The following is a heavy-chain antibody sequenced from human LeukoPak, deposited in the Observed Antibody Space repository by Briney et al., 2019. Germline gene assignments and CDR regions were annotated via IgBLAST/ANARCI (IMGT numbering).Heavy chain of an antibody. J-gene: IGHJ4*02. CDR1: GFTFSDYW. Sequence: GGSLRLSCEASGFTFSDYWMTWLRQAPGKGLEWVANIKQDGGETYYIDSVKGRFTISRDNAKNSVYPEMNSLRAEDTALYYCGMDRVIITDWGQGALVTVSS. CDR3: GMDRVIITD. CDR2: IKQDGGET. V-gene: IGHV3-7*01. D-gene: IGHD3-10*01.